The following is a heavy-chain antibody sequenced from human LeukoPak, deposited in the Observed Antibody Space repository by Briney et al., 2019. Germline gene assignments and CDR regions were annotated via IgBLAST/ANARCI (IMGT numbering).Heavy chain of an antibody. J-gene: IGHJ4*02. Sequence: GGSLRLSCAASGFTFSSYWMSWVRQAPGKGLEWVANIKQDGSEKYYVDSVKGRFTISRDNAKNSLYPQMNSLRAEDTAVYYCARDDVVRGVITDYWGQGTLVTVSS. D-gene: IGHD3-10*01. CDR1: GFTFSSYW. V-gene: IGHV3-7*01. CDR3: ARDDVVRGVITDY. CDR2: IKQDGSEK.